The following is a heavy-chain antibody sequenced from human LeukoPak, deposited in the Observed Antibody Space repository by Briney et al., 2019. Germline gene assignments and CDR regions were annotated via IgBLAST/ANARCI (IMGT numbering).Heavy chain of an antibody. J-gene: IGHJ3*02. CDR2: IYDSGST. CDR3: ARDCSGGSCYGAFDI. Sequence: SETLSLTCTVSGASIRSGDYYWSWIRQPSGKGLEWIGYIYDSGSTYYNPSLKSRITISVDTSENRFSLKLSSVTATDTAAYYCARDCSGGSCYGAFDIWGQGTMVTVSS. V-gene: IGHV4-30-4*01. D-gene: IGHD2-15*01. CDR1: GASIRSGDYY.